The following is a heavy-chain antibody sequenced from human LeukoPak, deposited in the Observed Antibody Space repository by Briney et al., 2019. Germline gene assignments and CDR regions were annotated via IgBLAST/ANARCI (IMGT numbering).Heavy chain of an antibody. CDR1: GGSISSTSYY. V-gene: IGHV4-39*07. Sequence: SETLSLTCTVSGGSISSTSYYWGWIRQPPGKGLEWIGSIYYSGSSYYNPSLKSRVTISVDTSRNQFSLKLSSVTAADTAVYYCARGLWFGDEDPPYFDYWGQGILVTVSS. CDR2: IYYSGSS. CDR3: ARGLWFGDEDPPYFDY. J-gene: IGHJ4*02. D-gene: IGHD3-10*01.